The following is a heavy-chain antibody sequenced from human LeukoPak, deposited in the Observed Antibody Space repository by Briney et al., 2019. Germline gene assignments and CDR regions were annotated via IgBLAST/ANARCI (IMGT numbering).Heavy chain of an antibody. CDR3: TRAGRYCSGGSCYSFY. CDR2: IRSKAHGGTT. CDR1: GFTYGDYA. V-gene: IGHV3-49*05. J-gene: IGHJ4*02. D-gene: IGHD2-15*01. Sequence: KPGRPLRLSCTASGFTYGDYAMSWFRQAPGEGLEWVGFIRSKAHGGTTEYAASVKGRFTISRDDSKSIAYLQMDSLKTEDTAVYYCTRAGRYCSGGSCYSFYWGQGTLVTVPS.